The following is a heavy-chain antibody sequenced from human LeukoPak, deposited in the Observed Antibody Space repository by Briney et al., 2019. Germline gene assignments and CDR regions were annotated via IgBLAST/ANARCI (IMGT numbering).Heavy chain of an antibody. CDR2: ISGSGGDT. CDR1: GFTFSTGA. J-gene: IGHJ4*02. Sequence: PGGSLRLSCAASGFTFSTGAMTWVRQAPGKGLQWVSAISGSGGDTYYEDSVKGRFTISRDNSKNMMYLQMNSLRAEDTAVYYCARDSSGWSKNYWGQGTLLSVSS. D-gene: IGHD6-19*01. V-gene: IGHV3-23*01. CDR3: ARDSSGWSKNY.